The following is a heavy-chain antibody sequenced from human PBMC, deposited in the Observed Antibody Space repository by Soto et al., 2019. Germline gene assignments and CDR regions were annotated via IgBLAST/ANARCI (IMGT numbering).Heavy chain of an antibody. CDR2: INPKTAAT. CDR1: GYSFSDYF. V-gene: IGHV1-2*02. Sequence: SVKVSCKPSGYSFSDYFIQWVRQAPGQGLEWVAWINPKTAATNYAKKFQGRLSLTSDTSSTTAYMELTRLRPADTAVSYCARIKWGLNYYNGMDVWGKGTTVTVS. J-gene: IGHJ6*04. CDR3: ARIKWGLNYYNGMDV. D-gene: IGHD1-26*01.